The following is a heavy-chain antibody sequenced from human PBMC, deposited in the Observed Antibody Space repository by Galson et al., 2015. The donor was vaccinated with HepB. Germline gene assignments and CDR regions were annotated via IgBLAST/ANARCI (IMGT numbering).Heavy chain of an antibody. D-gene: IGHD5-18*01. Sequence: CAASGFTFKSFGMYWVRQAPGKGLAWVAVTSHNGRNQNYADSVKGRFTISRDNSKNAVYLQMNSLTIEDTAVYYCAKDGYSFGPDYWGQGTLVTVSS. CDR1: GFTFKSFG. V-gene: IGHV3-30*18. CDR2: TSHNGRNQ. CDR3: AKDGYSFGPDY. J-gene: IGHJ4*02.